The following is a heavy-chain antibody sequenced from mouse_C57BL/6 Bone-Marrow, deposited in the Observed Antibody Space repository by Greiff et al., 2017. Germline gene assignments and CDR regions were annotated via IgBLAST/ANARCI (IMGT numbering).Heavy chain of an antibody. Sequence: EVPGVESGGGLVQPGGSLKLSCAASGFTFSDYGMAWVRQAPRKGPEWVAFISNLAYSIYYADTVTGRFTISRENAKNTLYLEMSSLRSEDTAMYYCARYDYGFFAYWGQGTLVTVSA. D-gene: IGHD2-4*01. J-gene: IGHJ3*01. CDR1: GFTFSDYG. CDR3: ARYDYGFFAY. CDR2: ISNLAYSI. V-gene: IGHV5-15*01.